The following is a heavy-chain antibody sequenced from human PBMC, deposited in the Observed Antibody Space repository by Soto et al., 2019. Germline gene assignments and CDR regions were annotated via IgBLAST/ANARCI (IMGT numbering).Heavy chain of an antibody. J-gene: IGHJ1*01. CDR3: AGRDPGAYFQH. V-gene: IGHV3-21*01. CDR1: GFTFSSYS. CDR2: ISSSSSYI. Sequence: EVQLVESGGGLVKPGGSLTLSCAASGFTFSSYSMNWVRQAPGKGLEWVSSISSSSSYIYSADSVKGRFTISRDNAKNSLYLQMNSLRAEDTAIYYWAGRDPGAYFQHWGQGTLVTVSS. D-gene: IGHD1-26*01.